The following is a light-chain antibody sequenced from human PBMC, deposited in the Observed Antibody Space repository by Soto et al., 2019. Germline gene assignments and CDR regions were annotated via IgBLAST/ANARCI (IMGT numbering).Light chain of an antibody. Sequence: EYVLVQAAGTQNMSPGERATLSCRASQSVSSSYLAWYQQKPGQAPRLLIYGASSRATGIPDRFSGSGSGTDFTLTISRLEPEDFAVYYCQQYGISLWT. J-gene: IGKJ1*01. V-gene: IGKV3-20*01. CDR3: QQYGISLWT. CDR2: GAS. CDR1: QSVSSSY.